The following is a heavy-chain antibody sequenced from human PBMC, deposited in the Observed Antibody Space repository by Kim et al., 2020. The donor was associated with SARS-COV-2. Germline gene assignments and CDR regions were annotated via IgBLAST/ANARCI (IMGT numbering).Heavy chain of an antibody. J-gene: IGHJ6*02. V-gene: IGHV3-43*01. Sequence: GGSLRLSCAASGFTFDDYTMHWVRQAPGKGLEWVSLISWDGGSTYYADSVKGRFTISRDNSKNSLYLQMNSLRTEDTALYYCAKDISSLGFGDPLYYYYGMDVWGQGTTVTVSS. D-gene: IGHD3-10*01. CDR2: ISWDGGST. CDR1: GFTFDDYT. CDR3: AKDISSLGFGDPLYYYYGMDV.